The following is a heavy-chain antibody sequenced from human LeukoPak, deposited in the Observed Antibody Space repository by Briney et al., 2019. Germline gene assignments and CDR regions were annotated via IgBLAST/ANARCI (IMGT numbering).Heavy chain of an antibody. Sequence: SVKVSCKASGGTFSSYTISWVRQAPGQGLEWMGRIIPILGIANYAQKFQGRVTITADKSTSTAYMELSRLRSEDTAVYYCARPDYYYYDSSGYYYYWGQGTLVTVSS. J-gene: IGHJ4*02. CDR2: IIPILGIA. V-gene: IGHV1-69*02. CDR3: ARPDYYYYDSSGYYYY. CDR1: GGTFSSYT. D-gene: IGHD3-22*01.